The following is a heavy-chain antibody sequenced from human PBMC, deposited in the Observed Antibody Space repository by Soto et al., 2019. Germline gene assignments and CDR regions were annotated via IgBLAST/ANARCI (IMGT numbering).Heavy chain of an antibody. J-gene: IGHJ3*02. CDR3: ARYCSGGSCYTGAFDI. D-gene: IGHD2-15*01. Sequence: KASDTLSLTCTVSGGSISSGGYYWSWIRQHPGKGLEWIGYIYYSGSTYYNPSLKSRVTISVDTSKNQFSLKLSSVTAADTAVYYCARYCSGGSCYTGAFDIWGQGTMVTVSS. CDR1: GGSISSGGYY. V-gene: IGHV4-31*03. CDR2: IYYSGST.